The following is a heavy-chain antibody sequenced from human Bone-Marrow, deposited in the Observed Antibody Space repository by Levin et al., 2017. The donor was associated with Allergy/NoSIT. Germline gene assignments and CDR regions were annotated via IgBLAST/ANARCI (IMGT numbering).Heavy chain of an antibody. CDR1: GGSITSRTHY. D-gene: IGHD3-3*01. V-gene: IGHV4-39*01. CDR3: ARHGVLGNDFWSGSLGYFDP. J-gene: IGHJ5*02. Sequence: SQTLSLTCTVSGGSITSRTHYWGWIRQPPGKGLEWIGSIYYSGSTYYNPSVESRVTISVDTSKNQFSLKLTSVTAADTSVYYCARHGVLGNDFWSGSLGYFDPWGQGTLVTVSS. CDR2: IYYSGST.